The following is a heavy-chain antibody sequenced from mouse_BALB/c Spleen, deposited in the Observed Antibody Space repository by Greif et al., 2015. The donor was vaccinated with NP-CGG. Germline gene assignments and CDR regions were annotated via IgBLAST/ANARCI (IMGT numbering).Heavy chain of an antibody. V-gene: IGHV1-54*01. Sequence: QVQLKDSGAELVRPGTSVKVSCKASGYAFTNYLIEWVKQRPGQGLEWIGVINPGSGGTNYHEKFKGKATLTADKSSSTAYMQHSRLTSDDSAVYFCAREDSSGWFAYWGQGTLVTGSA. D-gene: IGHD3-2*01. CDR1: GYAFTNYL. CDR2: INPGSGGT. J-gene: IGHJ3*01. CDR3: AREDSSGWFAY.